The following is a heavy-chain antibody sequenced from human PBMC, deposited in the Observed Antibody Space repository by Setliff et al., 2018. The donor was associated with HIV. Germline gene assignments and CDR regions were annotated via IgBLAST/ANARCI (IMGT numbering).Heavy chain of an antibody. J-gene: IGHJ4*02. CDR3: ARDTELAYVDY. V-gene: IGHV3-11*01. CDR2: IGSRGTPV. D-gene: IGHD4-4*01. Sequence: GGSLRLSCEASGFIFSDYFMTWIRQAPGKGLEWISYIGSRGTPVKTADSLKGRFFVSRDNAKNSLYLQMNNLSVEDTAMYYCARDTELAYVDYWGQGTLVTVSS. CDR1: GFIFSDYF.